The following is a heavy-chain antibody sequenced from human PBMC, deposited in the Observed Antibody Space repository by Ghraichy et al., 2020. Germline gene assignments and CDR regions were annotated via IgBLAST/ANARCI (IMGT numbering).Heavy chain of an antibody. CDR2: INHSGST. D-gene: IGHD1-26*01. J-gene: IGHJ4*02. CDR3: ARGDRMGSGSYYGFDY. Sequence: SETLSLTCAVYGGSFSGYYWSWIRQPPGKGLEWIGEINHSGSTNYNPSLKSRVTISVDTSKNQFSLKLSSVTAADTAVYYCARGDRMGSGSYYGFDYWGQGTLVTVSS. CDR1: GGSFSGYY. V-gene: IGHV4-34*01.